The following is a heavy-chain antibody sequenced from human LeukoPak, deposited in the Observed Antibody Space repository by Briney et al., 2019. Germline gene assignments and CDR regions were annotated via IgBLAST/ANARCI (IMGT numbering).Heavy chain of an antibody. V-gene: IGHV3-30*02. CDR2: IRIDGSNI. CDR3: ARDSLPMAVTGPFDH. J-gene: IGHJ4*02. Sequence: PGGSLRLSCAASGFNFSSYGMHCVRQAPGKGMEWVTSIRIDGSNIHYADSVKGRVIISRDNSMSALYLQMNSLRAEDTAIYSCARDSLPMAVTGPFDHWGQGALVTVSS. D-gene: IGHD6-19*01. CDR1: GFNFSSYG.